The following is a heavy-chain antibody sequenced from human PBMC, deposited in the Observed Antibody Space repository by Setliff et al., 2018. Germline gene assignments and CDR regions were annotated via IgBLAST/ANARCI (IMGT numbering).Heavy chain of an antibody. CDR3: ARAPRYFDPTGSYFDF. CDR2: TYYSGST. CDR1: GASISGNSYY. D-gene: IGHD3-22*01. V-gene: IGHV4-39*07. Sequence: SETLSLTCTVSGASISGNSYYWAWIRQPPGRGVEWIASTYYSGSTSYNPSLKSRVTISVDTSNSQFSLKLTSVTAADTAVYYCARAPRYFDPTGSYFDFWGQGTLVTVSS. J-gene: IGHJ4*02.